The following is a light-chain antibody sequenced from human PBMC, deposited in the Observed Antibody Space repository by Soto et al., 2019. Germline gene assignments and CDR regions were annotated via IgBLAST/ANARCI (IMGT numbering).Light chain of an antibody. V-gene: IGKV1-12*01. CDR1: QDISSW. CDR2: AAS. J-gene: IGKJ4*01. Sequence: DIPMTQSPSSLSASVGDGVTITFRASQDISSWVAWYQQKPGKAPKLLISAASTLQSGVPRRFSGSGSGTDFTLIISSLQPEDFATYFCQQGDSFPFTFGGGTKVDIK. CDR3: QQGDSFPFT.